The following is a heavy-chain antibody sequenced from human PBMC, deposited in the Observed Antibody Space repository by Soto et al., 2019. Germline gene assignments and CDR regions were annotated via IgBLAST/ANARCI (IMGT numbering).Heavy chain of an antibody. CDR2: ISGITSYI. J-gene: IGHJ4*02. CDR1: GFTFSDYY. CDR3: ARGGGAAGDFGS. D-gene: IGHD6-13*01. V-gene: IGHV3-11*06. Sequence: QVQLVESGGGLVEPGGSLRLSCAASGFTFSDYYMTWIRQAPGKGLEWVSCISGITSYIRYADSVKGRFTISRDNAKNALYLQMNSLRAEDTAVYYCARGGGAAGDFGSCGQGTLGTVSS.